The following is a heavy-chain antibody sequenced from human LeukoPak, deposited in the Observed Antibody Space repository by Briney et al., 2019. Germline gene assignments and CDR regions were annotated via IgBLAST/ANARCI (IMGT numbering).Heavy chain of an antibody. D-gene: IGHD3-10*01. CDR1: GHSFGNYG. V-gene: IGHV1-18*01. Sequence: ASVKVSCKASGHSFGNYGFSRVRQAPGQGLEWMGSISAHNGNTNFAQKFQGRVTMTTDTSTTTAYMELRSLRSDDTDVYYCAREVVNFHGSGSFSPRQDYYGMDVWGQGTTVIVSS. CDR2: ISAHNGNT. J-gene: IGHJ6*02. CDR3: AREVVNFHGSGSFSPRQDYYGMDV.